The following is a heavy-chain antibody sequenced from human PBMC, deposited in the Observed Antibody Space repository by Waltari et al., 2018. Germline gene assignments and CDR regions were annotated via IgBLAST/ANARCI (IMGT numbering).Heavy chain of an antibody. Sequence: QVQLQQWGAGLLKPSETLSLTCAVHGGSFSGYYWSWIRQPPGKGLAWIGEINHSGSTNYNPSLKSRVTISVDTSKNQFSLKLSSVTAADTAVYYCARAPYYDFWSGYYRVYYYYGMDVWGQGTTVTVSS. CDR3: ARAPYYDFWSGYYRVYYYYGMDV. V-gene: IGHV4-34*01. D-gene: IGHD3-3*01. CDR1: GGSFSGYY. J-gene: IGHJ6*02. CDR2: INHSGST.